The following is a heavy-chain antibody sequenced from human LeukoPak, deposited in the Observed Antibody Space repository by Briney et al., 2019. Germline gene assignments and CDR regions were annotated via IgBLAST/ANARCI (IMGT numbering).Heavy chain of an antibody. CDR1: GYTFTSYD. CDR2: MNPNSGNT. Sequence: ASVTVSCKASGYTFTSYDINWVRQATGQGLEWMGWMNPNSGNTGYAQKFQGRVTITRNTSISTAYMELSSLRSEDTAVYYCARVRIKGAGSCYDYWGQGTLVTVSS. J-gene: IGHJ4*02. CDR3: ARVRIKGAGSCYDY. D-gene: IGHD2-15*01. V-gene: IGHV1-8*03.